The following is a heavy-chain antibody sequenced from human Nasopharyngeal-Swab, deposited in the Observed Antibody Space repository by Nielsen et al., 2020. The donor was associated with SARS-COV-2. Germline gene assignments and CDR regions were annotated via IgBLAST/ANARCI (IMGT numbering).Heavy chain of an antibody. V-gene: IGHV3-74*01. CDR2: INSDGSST. CDR3: AREVVGATIGMDV. J-gene: IGHJ6*02. D-gene: IGHD1-26*01. CDR1: GFTFSSYA. Sequence: GGSLRLSCAASGFTFSSYAMSWVRQAPGKGLEWVSRINSDGSSTSYADSVKGRFTISRDNAKNTLYLQMNSLRAEDTAVYYCAREVVGATIGMDVWGQGTTVTVSS.